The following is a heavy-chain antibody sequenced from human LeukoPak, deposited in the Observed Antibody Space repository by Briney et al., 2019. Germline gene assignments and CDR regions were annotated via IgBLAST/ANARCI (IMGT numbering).Heavy chain of an antibody. CDR3: ARAPGGNSDWYSDL. D-gene: IGHD4-23*01. J-gene: IGHJ2*01. Sequence: GGSLRLSCAASGFTFSSYSMNWVRQAPGKGLEWVSYISTSSSSIYYADSVRGRFAISRDNAKNSLFLQVNSLRGEDTAVYYCARAPGGNSDWYSDLWGRGTLVTVSS. V-gene: IGHV3-48*01. CDR2: ISTSSSSI. CDR1: GFTFSSYS.